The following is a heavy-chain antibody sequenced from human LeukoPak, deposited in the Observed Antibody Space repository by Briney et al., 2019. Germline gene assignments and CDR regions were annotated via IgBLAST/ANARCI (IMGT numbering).Heavy chain of an antibody. CDR3: ARGKSGFLDY. D-gene: IGHD5-12*01. CDR1: EFSVGSNY. CDR2: IYSGGST. V-gene: IGHV3-66*01. J-gene: IGHJ4*02. Sequence: GGSLRLSCAASEFSVGSNYMTWVRQAPGKGLEWVSLIYSGGSTYYADSVKGRFTISRDNSKNTLYLQMNSLRAEDTAVYYCARGKSGFLDYWGQGTLVTVSS.